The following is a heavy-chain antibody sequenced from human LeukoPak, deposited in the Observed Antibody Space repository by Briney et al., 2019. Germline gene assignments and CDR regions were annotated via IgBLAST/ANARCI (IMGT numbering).Heavy chain of an antibody. CDR1: GFTLSDAW. J-gene: IGHJ4*02. CDR3: TTDRDRYDILDGLPGFDY. V-gene: IGHV3-15*01. Sequence: GGSLRLSCAASGFTLSDAWMSWVCQAPGKGLEWVGRIKRETEAGTTYYAAPVKGRFTISRDDSKNTLYLQMNSLTTEDKAVYYCTTDRDRYDILDGLPGFDYWGQGTLVTVSS. D-gene: IGHD3-9*01. CDR2: IKRETEAGTT.